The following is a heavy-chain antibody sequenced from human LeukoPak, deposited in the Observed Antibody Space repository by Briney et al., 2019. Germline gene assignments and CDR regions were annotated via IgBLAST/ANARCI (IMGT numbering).Heavy chain of an antibody. D-gene: IGHD3-22*01. CDR1: GFTFSSYS. J-gene: IGHJ4*02. CDR2: ITLSSIYT. CDR3: VRALYDGSGYYSHFDY. V-gene: IGHV3-21*01. Sequence: GGSLRLSCAGSGFTFSSYSMTWVRQAPRKGLEWVSSITLSSIYTYYADPVKGRFTISRDNAKKSLYLQMNSLRTEDTAVYYCVRALYDGSGYYSHFDYWGQGTLVTVSS.